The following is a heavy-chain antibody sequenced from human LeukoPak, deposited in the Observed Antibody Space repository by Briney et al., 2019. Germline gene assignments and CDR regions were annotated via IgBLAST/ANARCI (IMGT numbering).Heavy chain of an antibody. D-gene: IGHD6-6*01. J-gene: IGHJ4*02. CDR2: IWYDGSNK. Sequence: GRSLRLSCAASGFTFSSYGMHWVRQAPGKGLEGVAVIWYDGSNKYYADSVKGRFTISRDNSKNTLYLQMNSLRAEDTAVYYCARDRRYSSSSWAMDYWGQGTLVAVSS. CDR3: ARDRRYSSSSWAMDY. V-gene: IGHV3-33*01. CDR1: GFTFSSYG.